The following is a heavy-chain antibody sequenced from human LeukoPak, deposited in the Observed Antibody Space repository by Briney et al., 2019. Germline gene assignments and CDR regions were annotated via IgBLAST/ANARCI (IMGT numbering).Heavy chain of an antibody. J-gene: IGHJ4*02. D-gene: IGHD3-22*01. CDR1: GFTFSSYA. CDR3: AKALSPYYYYDSSAYYYFDY. Sequence: PGGSLRLSCAASGFTFSSYAMSWVRQAPGKGLEWVSAISGSGGRTYYADSVKGRFTISRDNSKNTLYLQMNSLRAEDTAVYYCAKALSPYYYYDSSAYYYFDYWGQGTLVTVSS. V-gene: IGHV3-23*01. CDR2: ISGSGGRT.